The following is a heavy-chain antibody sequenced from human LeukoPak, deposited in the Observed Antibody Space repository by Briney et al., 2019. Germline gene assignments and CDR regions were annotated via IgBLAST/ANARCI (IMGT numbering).Heavy chain of an antibody. CDR3: ARDGGNESWGD. V-gene: IGHV4-31*03. D-gene: IGHD3-16*01. Sequence: PSETLSLTCTVSGGSISDAAYYWSWIRQHPGEGLKWIGYIYYSGSTSYNPSLKSRVTISVDTSKNQFSLKLSSVTAADTAVYYCARDGGNESWGDWGQGTLVTVSS. J-gene: IGHJ4*02. CDR2: IYYSGST. CDR1: GGSISDAAYY.